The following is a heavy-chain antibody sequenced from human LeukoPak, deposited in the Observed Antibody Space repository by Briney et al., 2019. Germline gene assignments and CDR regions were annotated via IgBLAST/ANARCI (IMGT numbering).Heavy chain of an antibody. D-gene: IGHD5-18*01. CDR1: GFTVSSNY. Sequence: PGGSLRLSCAASGFTVSSNYMSWVRQAPGKGLEWVSVIYSGGSTYYADSVKGRFTISRDNSKNTLYLQMNSLRAEDTAVYYCARELRGYSYGSDAFDIWGQGTMVTVSS. CDR2: IYSGGST. J-gene: IGHJ3*02. CDR3: ARELRGYSYGSDAFDI. V-gene: IGHV3-66*01.